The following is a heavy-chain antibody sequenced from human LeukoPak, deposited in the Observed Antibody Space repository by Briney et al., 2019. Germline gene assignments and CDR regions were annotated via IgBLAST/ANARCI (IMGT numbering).Heavy chain of an antibody. V-gene: IGHV3-21*01. CDR3: ASQVVRGVDPDW. CDR2: IGSSSSYI. J-gene: IGHJ4*02. Sequence: GGSLRLSCAASGFTFSSYSMNWVRQAPGKGLEWVSSIGSSSSYIYYADSVKGRFTISRDNAKNSLYLQMNSLRAEDTAVYYCASQVVRGVDPDWWGQGTLVTVSS. D-gene: IGHD3-10*01. CDR1: GFTFSSYS.